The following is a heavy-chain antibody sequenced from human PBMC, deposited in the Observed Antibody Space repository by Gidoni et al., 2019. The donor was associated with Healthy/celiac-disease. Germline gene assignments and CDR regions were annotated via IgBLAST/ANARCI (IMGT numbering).Heavy chain of an antibody. J-gene: IGHJ6*02. Sequence: QVQLVQSGAEVKKPGSSVKVSCKASGRTFSSYAISWVRQAPGQGLEWMGGIIPIFGTANYAQKFQGRVTITADESTSTAYMELSSLRSEDTAVYYCARDKGPSGYYGMDVWGQGTTVTVSS. CDR3: ARDKGPSGYYGMDV. D-gene: IGHD3-10*01. CDR2: IIPIFGTA. V-gene: IGHV1-69*01. CDR1: GRTFSSYA.